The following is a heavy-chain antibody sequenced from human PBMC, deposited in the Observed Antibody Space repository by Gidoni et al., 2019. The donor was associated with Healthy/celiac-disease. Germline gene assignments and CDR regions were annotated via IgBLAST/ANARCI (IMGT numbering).Heavy chain of an antibody. V-gene: IGHV4-34*01. CDR3: ARRPNLDY. CDR1: GGSFSGYY. Sequence: QVQLQQWGAGLLKPSETLSLTCAVYGGSFSGYYWSWIRQPPGKGLEWIGEIKHSGSTNYNPSLKSRVTISVDTSKNQFSLKLSSVTAADTAVYYCARRPNLDYWGQGTLVTVSS. CDR2: IKHSGST. J-gene: IGHJ4*02.